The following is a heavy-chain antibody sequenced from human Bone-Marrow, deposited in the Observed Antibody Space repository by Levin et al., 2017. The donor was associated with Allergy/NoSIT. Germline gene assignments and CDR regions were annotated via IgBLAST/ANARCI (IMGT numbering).Heavy chain of an antibody. D-gene: IGHD4/OR15-4a*01. CDR2: ISFDGTNK. V-gene: IGHV3-30*03. J-gene: IGHJ4*02. Sequence: GGSLRLSCAASGFTFSSYGMHWVRQAPGKGLEWVAVISFDGTNKNYAESVKGRFTISRDNSKNTLHLQMNSLRAEDTAVYNCARPGGIGELTTAPFDYWGQGTLVTVSS. CDR3: ARPGGIGELTTAPFDY. CDR1: GFTFSSYG.